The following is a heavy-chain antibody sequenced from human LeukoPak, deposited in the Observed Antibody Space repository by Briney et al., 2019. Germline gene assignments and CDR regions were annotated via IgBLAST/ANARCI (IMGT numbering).Heavy chain of an antibody. V-gene: IGHV1-8*01. CDR1: RYTFTSYD. Sequence: GASVEVSCKASRYTFTSYDINWVREAAGHGLEWMGWMNPNTGRTGYAQKFQGRITMTRDTSINTAYMELTNLRSEDTAIYYCARLSQTPDYYTLGGYYYLGYWGQGTPVNVSS. CDR2: MNPNTGRT. J-gene: IGHJ4*02. CDR3: ARLSQTPDYYTLGGYYYLGY. D-gene: IGHD3-10*01.